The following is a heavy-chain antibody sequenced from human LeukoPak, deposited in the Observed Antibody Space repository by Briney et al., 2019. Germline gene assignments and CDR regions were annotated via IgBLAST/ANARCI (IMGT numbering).Heavy chain of an antibody. CDR3: ARGLGLRWQYFDY. J-gene: IGHJ4*02. CDR1: GGSFSGYY. V-gene: IGHV4-34*01. D-gene: IGHD4-23*01. Sequence: SETLSLTCAVYGGSFSGYYWSWIRQPPGKGLEWIGEINHSGSTNYNPSLKSRVTISVDTSKNQFPLKLSSVTAADTAVYYCARGLGLRWQYFDYWGQGTLVTVSS. CDR2: INHSGST.